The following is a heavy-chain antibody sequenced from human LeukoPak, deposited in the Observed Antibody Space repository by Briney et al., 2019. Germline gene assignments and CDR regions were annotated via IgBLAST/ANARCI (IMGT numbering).Heavy chain of an antibody. D-gene: IGHD6-13*01. J-gene: IGHJ4*02. CDR3: ARIATEVAAAGLLAS. Sequence: GGSLRLSCAASGFTVGIYYMSWVRQAPGKGLEWVSVMYSGGDTYYANSVKGRFTFSRDISKNTLYLQMNCLRTEDTRMDYCARIATEVAAAGLLASGGQGTLVTVSS. CDR1: GFTVGIYY. CDR2: MYSGGDT. V-gene: IGHV3-53*01.